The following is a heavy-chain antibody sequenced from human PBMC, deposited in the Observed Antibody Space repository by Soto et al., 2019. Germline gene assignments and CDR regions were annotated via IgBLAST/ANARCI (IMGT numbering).Heavy chain of an antibody. CDR3: ARDLPNYSDSSGPSIDAFDI. V-gene: IGHV1-46*01. J-gene: IGHJ3*02. D-gene: IGHD3-22*01. CDR2: INPNGGSA. CDR1: GYTFTDYY. Sequence: ASVKVSCKATGYTFTDYYMHWVRQAPGQGLEWMGIINPNGGSARYAQKFQGRVTLTRDTSTSTVYMELSSLRSEDTAVYYCARDLPNYSDSSGPSIDAFDIWGQGTMVTVSS.